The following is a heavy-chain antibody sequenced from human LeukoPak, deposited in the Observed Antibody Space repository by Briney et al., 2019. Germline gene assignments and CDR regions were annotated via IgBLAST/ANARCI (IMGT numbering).Heavy chain of an antibody. CDR1: GGSISSGSYY. CDR3: ARVGGNSRFDY. Sequence: SETLSLTCTVSGGSISSGSYYWSWIRQPAGKGLEWIGRIYTSGSTNYNPSLKSRVTISVDTSKNQFSLKLSSVTAADTAVYYCARVGGNSRFDYWGQGTLVTVSS. V-gene: IGHV4-61*02. J-gene: IGHJ4*02. D-gene: IGHD4-23*01. CDR2: IYTSGST.